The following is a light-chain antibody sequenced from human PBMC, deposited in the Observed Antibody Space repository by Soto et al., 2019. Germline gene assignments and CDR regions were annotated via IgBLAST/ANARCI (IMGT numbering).Light chain of an antibody. CDR1: NIGS. V-gene: IGLV3-21*02. CDR3: QVWDRNNNHVL. J-gene: IGLJ3*02. Sequence: SYELTQPPSVSVAPGQTATISCGGDNIGSVHWYQQKPGQAPVLVVFDDSDRPSGIPERFSGSISADTATLTITRVEGGDEADYYCQVWDRNNNHVLFGGGTKLTVL. CDR2: DDS.